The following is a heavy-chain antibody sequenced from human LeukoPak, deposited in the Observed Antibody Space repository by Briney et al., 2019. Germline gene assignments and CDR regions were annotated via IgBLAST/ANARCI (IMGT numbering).Heavy chain of an antibody. D-gene: IGHD6-13*01. CDR2: MNPNSGNT. Sequence: ASVKVSCKASGYTFTSYDINWVRQATGQGLEWMGWMNPNSGNTGYAQKFQGRVTMTRNTSISTAYTELSSLRSEDTAVYYCARQIAAADLYYYYYGMDVWGQGTTVTVSS. V-gene: IGHV1-8*01. CDR3: ARQIAAADLYYYYYGMDV. J-gene: IGHJ6*02. CDR1: GYTFTSYD.